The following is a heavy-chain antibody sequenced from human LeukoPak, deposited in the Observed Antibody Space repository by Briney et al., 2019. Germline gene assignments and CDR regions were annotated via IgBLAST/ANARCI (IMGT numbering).Heavy chain of an antibody. CDR2: ISYVGTKT. J-gene: IGHJ4*02. CDR1: GFSFSGSG. V-gene: IGHV3-30*03. Sequence: PGGSLRLSCAASGFSFSGSGMHWVRQTPGKGLEWVALISYVGTKTFYPDSVKGRFTISRDNAKGTLYLQISSLRAADTAGLYCARHFGGGYVPKFFDKWGQGTLITVSS. CDR3: ARHFGGGYVPKFFDK. D-gene: IGHD3-22*01.